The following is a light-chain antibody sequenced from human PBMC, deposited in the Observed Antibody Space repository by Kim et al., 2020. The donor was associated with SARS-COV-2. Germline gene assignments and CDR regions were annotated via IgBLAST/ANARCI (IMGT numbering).Light chain of an antibody. CDR2: ASS. Sequence: ASVGDRVTITCRASQSISSSLTWYQQRPGKAPNLLIYASSSLQSGVPSRFSGSGSGTAFTLTISSLQPEDFATYYCQQSYTTPLTFGGGTKVDIK. V-gene: IGKV1-39*01. CDR3: QQSYTTPLT. CDR1: QSISSS. J-gene: IGKJ4*01.